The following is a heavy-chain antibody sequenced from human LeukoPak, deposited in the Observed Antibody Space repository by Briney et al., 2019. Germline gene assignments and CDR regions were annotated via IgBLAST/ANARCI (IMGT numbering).Heavy chain of an antibody. J-gene: IGHJ4*02. Sequence: ASVKVSCKAAGYTFTSYGISWVRQAPGQGPEWMGWISGYNGNTRYAQKFQGRVTMTTDTSTSTAYMELKSLTSDDTAVYYCARGPIAAAGDYWGRGTLVTVSS. V-gene: IGHV1-18*01. CDR3: ARGPIAAAGDY. CDR1: GYTFTSYG. CDR2: ISGYNGNT. D-gene: IGHD6-13*01.